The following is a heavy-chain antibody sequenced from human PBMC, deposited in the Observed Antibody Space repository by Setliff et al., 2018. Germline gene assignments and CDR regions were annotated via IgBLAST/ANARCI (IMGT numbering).Heavy chain of an antibody. J-gene: IGHJ4*02. Sequence: SETLSLTCTVSGNSISSTSYQWGWVRQPPGKGLEWIGSIYYTGTAYYNPSLKSRVTISVDTSKNQFSLQVTSLAATDTALYFCARHEFVGGYYGSVTYRHFDYWGQGMLVTVSS. CDR3: ARHEFVGGYYGSVTYRHFDY. D-gene: IGHD3-10*01. V-gene: IGHV4-39*01. CDR1: GNSISSTSYQ. CDR2: IYYTGTA.